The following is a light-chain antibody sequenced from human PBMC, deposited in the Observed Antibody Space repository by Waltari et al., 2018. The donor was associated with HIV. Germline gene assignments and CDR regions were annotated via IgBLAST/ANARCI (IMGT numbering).Light chain of an antibody. CDR3: HQYGTSPQT. Sequence: EIVLTQSPRTLSVSPGARATLSCRASQTVTSNFLAWYQMKPGQAPRLLIFGASIRATGVPDKFSGSGSGTDFTLTIGRLEPEDFAVYYCHQYGTSPQTFGQGSKVEIK. CDR1: QTVTSNF. J-gene: IGKJ2*01. V-gene: IGKV3-20*01. CDR2: GAS.